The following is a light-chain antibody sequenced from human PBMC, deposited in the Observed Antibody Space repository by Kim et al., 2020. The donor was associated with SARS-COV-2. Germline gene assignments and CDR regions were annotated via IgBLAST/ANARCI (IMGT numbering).Light chain of an antibody. CDR3: QQYNNWPRT. J-gene: IGKJ1*01. V-gene: IGKV3-15*01. CDR2: GAS. Sequence: EVVMTQSPATLSVSPGERATLSCRASQSVSSNLAWYQQKRGQAPRLLIYGASTRATGIPARFSGSGSGTEFTLTISSLQSEDFALYYCQQYNNWPRTFGQGTKVEIK. CDR1: QSVSSN.